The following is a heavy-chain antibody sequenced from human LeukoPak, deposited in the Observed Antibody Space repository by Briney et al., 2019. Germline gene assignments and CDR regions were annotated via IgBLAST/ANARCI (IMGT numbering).Heavy chain of an antibody. D-gene: IGHD3-9*01. CDR2: ISSSGSTI. V-gene: IGHV3-48*04. CDR1: GFTFSSYS. J-gene: IGHJ4*02. CDR3: ASQGLRYFDWLLPFDY. Sequence: PGGSLRLSCAASGFTFSSYSMNWVRQAPGKGLEWVSSISSSGSTIYYADSVKGRFTISRDNAKNSLYLQMNSLRAEDTAVYYCASQGLRYFDWLLPFDYWGQGTLVTVSS.